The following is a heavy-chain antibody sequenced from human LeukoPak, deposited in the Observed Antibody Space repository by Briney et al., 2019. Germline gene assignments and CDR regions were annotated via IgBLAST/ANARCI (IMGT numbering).Heavy chain of an antibody. CDR1: GYTFTSYD. D-gene: IGHD1-26*01. V-gene: IGHV1-8*01. CDR3: ARAPLVGATIEFDY. Sequence: ASVKVSCKASGYTFTSYDINWVRQATGQGLEWMGWMNPNSGNTGYAQKFQGRVTMTRNTSISTAYMELSSLRSEDTAVYYCARAPLVGATIEFDYWGQGTLVTVSS. J-gene: IGHJ4*02. CDR2: MNPNSGNT.